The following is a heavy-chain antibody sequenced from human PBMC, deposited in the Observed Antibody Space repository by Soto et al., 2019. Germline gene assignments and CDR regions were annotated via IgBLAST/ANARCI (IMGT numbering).Heavy chain of an antibody. CDR1: GFTFRSYV. D-gene: IGHD3-16*01. Sequence: QVQLVESGGGVVQPGTSLRLSCVGSGFTFRSYVIHWVRQAPGKGLEWVALTSYDGSNNFYGDSVKGRVTISRDNSGNTVELQMDSLILDDTALYYCARWGTTGGLDVWGQGTLVSVSS. CDR3: ARWGTTGGLDV. J-gene: IGHJ4*02. CDR2: TSYDGSNN. V-gene: IGHV3-33*05.